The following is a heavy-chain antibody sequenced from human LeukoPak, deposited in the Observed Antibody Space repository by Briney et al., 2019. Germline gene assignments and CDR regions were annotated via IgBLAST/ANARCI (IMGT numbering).Heavy chain of an antibody. V-gene: IGHV3-23*01. J-gene: IGHJ4*02. CDR1: GFTFSSYA. CDR3: ARESTNYGDHTMMI. CDR2: ISGSGYDI. D-gene: IGHD4-17*01. Sequence: GGSLRLSCAASGFTFSSYAMSWVRQAPGKGLEWVSSISGSGYDIFYADSVKGRFTISRDNSKNSLYLQMNSLRAEDTAVYYCARESTNYGDHTMMIWGQGTLVTVSS.